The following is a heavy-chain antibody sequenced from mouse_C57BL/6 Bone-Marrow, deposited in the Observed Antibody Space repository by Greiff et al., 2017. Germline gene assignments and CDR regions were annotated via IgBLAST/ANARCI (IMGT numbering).Heavy chain of an antibody. CDR2: IYPGDGDT. CDR3: ARGYYYGSSYGYAMDY. V-gene: IGHV1-82*01. Sequence: LEESGPELVKPGASVKISCKASGYAFSSSWMNWVKQRPGKGLEWIGRIYPGDGDTNYNGKFKGKATLTADKSSSTAYMQLSSLTSEDSAVYFCARGYYYGSSYGYAMDYWGQGTSVTVSS. J-gene: IGHJ4*01. D-gene: IGHD1-1*01. CDR1: GYAFSSSW.